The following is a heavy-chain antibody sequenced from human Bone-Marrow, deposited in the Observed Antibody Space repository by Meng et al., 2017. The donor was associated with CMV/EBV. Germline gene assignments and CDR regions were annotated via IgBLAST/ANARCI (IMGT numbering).Heavy chain of an antibody. Sequence: EVQSLGAGGGFVQPGGSLRLSCAAPGFTFRSYAMSWVRQAPGKGLEWVSAISGSGGSTYYADSVKGRFTISRDNSKNTLYLQMNSLRAEDTAVYYCASLSGSYYFDYWGQGTLVTVSS. J-gene: IGHJ4*02. CDR3: ASLSGSYYFDY. CDR2: ISGSGGST. V-gene: IGHV3-23*01. CDR1: GFTFRSYA. D-gene: IGHD1-26*01.